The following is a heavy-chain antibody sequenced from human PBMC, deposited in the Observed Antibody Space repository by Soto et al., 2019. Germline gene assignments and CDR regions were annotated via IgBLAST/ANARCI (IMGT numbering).Heavy chain of an antibody. CDR3: ARDIGGVFGELFS. Sequence: QVQLVQSGAEVKRPGSSVKVSCKASGDTFSSHAISWVRQAPGQGLEYMGGIIPTLGTANYAQKFQGRVTITADESTSTAYMELSSLRSEDTAVYYCARDIGGVFGELFSWGQGTLVTVSS. CDR2: IIPTLGTA. D-gene: IGHD3-10*02. CDR1: GDTFSSHA. V-gene: IGHV1-69*01. J-gene: IGHJ4*02.